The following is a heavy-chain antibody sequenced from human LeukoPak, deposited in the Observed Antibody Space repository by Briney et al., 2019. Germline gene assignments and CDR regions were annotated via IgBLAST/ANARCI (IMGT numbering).Heavy chain of an antibody. J-gene: IGHJ6*03. CDR2: IKSKTDGGTT. CDR3: TTSRVTQQQLTYYYYYMDV. D-gene: IGHD6-13*01. CDR1: GFTVSSNY. V-gene: IGHV3-15*01. Sequence: GGSLRLSCAASGFTVSSNYMSWVRQAPGKGLEWVGRIKSKTDGGTTDYAAPVKGRFTISRDDSKNTLYLQMNSLKTEDTAVYYCTTSRVTQQQLTYYYYYMDVWGKGTTVTISS.